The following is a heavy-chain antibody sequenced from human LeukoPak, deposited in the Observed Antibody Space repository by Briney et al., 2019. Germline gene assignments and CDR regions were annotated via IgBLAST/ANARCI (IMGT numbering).Heavy chain of an antibody. CDR2: IDPSGGST. CDR3: ARDQDYPLPRFDS. J-gene: IGHJ4*02. CDR1: GYTFITYY. Sequence: ASVKVSCKASGYTFITYYMHWARHAPGQGLEWMGIIDPSGGSTTYAQKFQGRVTVTRDTSTSTVYMELSSLRSDDTAVYYCARDQDYPLPRFDSWGQGTLVTVSS. V-gene: IGHV1-46*01. D-gene: IGHD4-11*01.